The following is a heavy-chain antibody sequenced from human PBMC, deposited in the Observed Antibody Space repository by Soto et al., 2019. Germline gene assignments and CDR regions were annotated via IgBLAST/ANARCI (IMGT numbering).Heavy chain of an antibody. CDR3: AEGLSSK. J-gene: IGHJ4*02. Sequence: ESGGGLVQPGGSLRLSCAASGFTFSSYEMNWVRQAPGKGLEWVSYISGSGSTIHYADSVKGRFTISRDNAKNSLYLQMDSLRAEDTAVYYCAEGLSSKGGQGTLVTVSS. D-gene: IGHD6-6*01. V-gene: IGHV3-48*03. CDR1: GFTFSSYE. CDR2: ISGSGSTI.